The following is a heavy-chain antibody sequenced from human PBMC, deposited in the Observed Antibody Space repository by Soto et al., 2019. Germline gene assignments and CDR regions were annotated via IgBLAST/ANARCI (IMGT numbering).Heavy chain of an antibody. D-gene: IGHD6-6*01. V-gene: IGHV3-23*01. CDR3: AKGDYEDSSSGPNCFDP. CDR2: ISGTATRT. J-gene: IGHJ5*02. CDR1: GFTFSSSA. Sequence: GSLRLSCAASGFTFSSSAMNWVRQAPGEGLEWISCISGTATRTHYADSVKGRFTISRDNSKNTLYLQMDNLRAEDTAVYYCAKGDYEDSSSGPNCFDPWGQGTLVTVSS.